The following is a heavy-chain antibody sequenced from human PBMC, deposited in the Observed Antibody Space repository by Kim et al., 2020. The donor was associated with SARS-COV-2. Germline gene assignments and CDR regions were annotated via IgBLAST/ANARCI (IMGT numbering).Heavy chain of an antibody. J-gene: IGHJ6*03. CDR1: GFTFSSYG. D-gene: IGHD3-10*01. V-gene: IGHV3-33*01. CDR2: IWLDGSNN. CDR3: GRGRGSYYYYMDV. Sequence: GGSLRLSCAASGFTFSSYGMHWVRQAPGKGLEWVAVIWLDGSNNYFADSVKGRFTISRDNSTNELWVQMNSLRTEDTAVYYCGRGRGSYYYYMDVWGKGTTVTVSS.